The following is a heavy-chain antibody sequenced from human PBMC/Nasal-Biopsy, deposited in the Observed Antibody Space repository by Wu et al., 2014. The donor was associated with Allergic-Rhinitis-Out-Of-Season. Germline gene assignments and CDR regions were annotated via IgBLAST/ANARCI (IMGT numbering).Heavy chain of an antibody. V-gene: IGHV3-30*04. Sequence: LRLSCAASGFTFSNFPIHWVRQAPGKGLEWVTVISFDGNYEHYADSVQGRFTISRDNSKNTVYVQMNSLRPEDTAVYYCARGTGNTYGSGSVYPQDSWGQGTLVTVSS. J-gene: IGHJ4*02. D-gene: IGHD3-10*01. CDR2: ISFDGNYE. CDR3: ARGTGNTYGSGSVYPQDS. CDR1: GFTFSNFP.